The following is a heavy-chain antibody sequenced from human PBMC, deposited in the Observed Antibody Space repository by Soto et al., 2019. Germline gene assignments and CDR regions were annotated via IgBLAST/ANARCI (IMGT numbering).Heavy chain of an antibody. Sequence: QVQLVQSGAEVKKPGSSVKVSCKASGGTFSSYAISWVRQAPGRGLEWMGGIIPIFGTANYAQKFQGRVTITADESTSTAYMELSSLRSEDTAVYYCASTVIGGGGWNWFDPWGQGTLVTVSS. CDR3: ASTVIGGGGWNWFDP. CDR1: GGTFSSYA. CDR2: IIPIFGTA. V-gene: IGHV1-69*01. J-gene: IGHJ5*02. D-gene: IGHD3-22*01.